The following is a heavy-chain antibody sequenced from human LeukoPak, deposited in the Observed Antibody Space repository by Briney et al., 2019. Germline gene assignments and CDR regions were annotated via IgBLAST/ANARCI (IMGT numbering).Heavy chain of an antibody. CDR2: ISSSSDTI. CDR3: ARVSRYPGYVGAFEI. CDR1: GFTFSTYS. V-gene: IGHV3-48*01. Sequence: QSGGSLRLSCAASGFTFSTYSMNWVRQAPGKGLEWVSYISSSSDTIYYADSVKGRFTISRDNAKNSLSLQMNSLRADDTAVYYCARVSRYPGYVGAFEIWGQGTVVTVSS. J-gene: IGHJ3*02. D-gene: IGHD3-16*02.